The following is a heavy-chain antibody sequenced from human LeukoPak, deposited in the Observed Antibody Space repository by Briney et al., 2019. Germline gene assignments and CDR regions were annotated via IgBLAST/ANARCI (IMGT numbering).Heavy chain of an antibody. D-gene: IGHD3-10*01. Sequence: PGGSLRLSCAASGFTFSSYSMNWVRQAPGKGLEWVSVISGSGGSTHYADSVKGRFTISRDNSKNTLYLQMNSLRAEDRAVYYCARDFPITLWFGELSNYMDVWGKGTTVTVSS. J-gene: IGHJ6*03. V-gene: IGHV3-23*01. CDR1: GFTFSSYS. CDR2: ISGSGGST. CDR3: ARDFPITLWFGELSNYMDV.